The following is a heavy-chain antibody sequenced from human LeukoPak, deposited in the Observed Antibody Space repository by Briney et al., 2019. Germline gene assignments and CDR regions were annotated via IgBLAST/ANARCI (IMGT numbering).Heavy chain of an antibody. CDR3: ARERQDTIVHSGAFDI. Sequence: GRSLRLSCAASGFTFSTYFMHWVRQAPGKGLEWVAVIASDGSHTFYVGSVKGRFTISRDNSKNTLYLQMNSLRAEDTAVYFCARERQDTIVHSGAFDIWGQGTMVTVSS. J-gene: IGHJ3*02. CDR2: IASDGSHT. V-gene: IGHV3-30-3*01. CDR1: GFTFSTYF. D-gene: IGHD3-10*01.